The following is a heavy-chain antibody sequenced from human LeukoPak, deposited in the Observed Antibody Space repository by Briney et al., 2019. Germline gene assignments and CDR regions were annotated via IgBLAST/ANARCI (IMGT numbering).Heavy chain of an antibody. D-gene: IGHD6-6*01. J-gene: IGHJ4*02. V-gene: IGHV1-69*05. CDR3: VGGVGSSSNHNFDY. Sequence: GASVKVSCKASGGTFSSYAISWVRQAPGQGLDWMGGIIPIFGTANYAQKFQDRVTITTDESTSTAYMELSSLRSEDTAVYYCVGGVGSSSNHNFDYWGQGTLVTVSS. CDR1: GGTFSSYA. CDR2: IIPIFGTA.